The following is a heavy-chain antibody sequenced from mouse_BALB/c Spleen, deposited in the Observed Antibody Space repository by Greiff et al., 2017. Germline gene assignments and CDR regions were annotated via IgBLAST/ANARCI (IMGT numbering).Heavy chain of an antibody. V-gene: IGHV1-80*01. D-gene: IGHD4-1*01. CDR1: GYAFSSYW. CDR2: IYPGDGDT. Sequence: QVQLKQSGAELVRPGSSVKISCKASGYAFSSYWMNWVKQRPGQGLEWIGQIYPGDGDTNYNGKFKGKATLTADKSSSTAYMQLSSLTSEDSAVYFCARSGTGTRVGDYWGQGTTLTVSS. J-gene: IGHJ2*01. CDR3: ARSGTGTRVGDY.